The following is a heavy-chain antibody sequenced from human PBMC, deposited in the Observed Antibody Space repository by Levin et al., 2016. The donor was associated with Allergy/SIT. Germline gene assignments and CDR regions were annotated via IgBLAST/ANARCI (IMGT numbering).Heavy chain of an antibody. CDR2: IWYDGSNK. D-gene: IGHD6-13*01. J-gene: IGHJ4*02. V-gene: IGHV3-33*01. CDR3: ARDLLRYSSSWQDY. Sequence: VRQAPGKGLEWVAVIWYDGSNKYYAESVKGRFTISRDNSKNTLYLQMNSLRAEDTAVYYCARDLLRYSSSWQDYWGQGTLVTVSS.